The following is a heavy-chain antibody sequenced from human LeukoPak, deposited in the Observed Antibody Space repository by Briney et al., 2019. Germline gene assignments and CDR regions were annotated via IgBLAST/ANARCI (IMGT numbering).Heavy chain of an antibody. D-gene: IGHD1-26*01. V-gene: IGHV3-7*01. CDR3: AIGGSISNY. Sequence: GGSLRLSCATSGFTFTKYWMTWVRQAPGKGLEWVANINEDGSDNYYADSVKGRSTISRDGVQNSLSLQMNSLRVEDTAMYYCAIGGSISNYWGQGTLVTVSS. CDR1: GFTFTKYW. J-gene: IGHJ4*02. CDR2: INEDGSDN.